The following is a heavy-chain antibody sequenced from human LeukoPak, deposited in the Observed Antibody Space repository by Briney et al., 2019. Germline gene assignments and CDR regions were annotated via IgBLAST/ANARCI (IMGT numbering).Heavy chain of an antibody. J-gene: IGHJ5*02. CDR3: ARAAGGYCSGGSCYKVWFDP. CDR2: INPSGGST. CDR1: GYTFTSYY. Sequence: GASVKVSCKASGYTFTSYYMHWVRQAPGQGLEWMGIINPSGGSTSYAQKFQGRVTMTRDTSTSTVYMELSSLRSEDTAVYYCARAAGGYCSGGSCYKVWFDPWGQGTLVTVSS. V-gene: IGHV1-46*01. D-gene: IGHD2-15*01.